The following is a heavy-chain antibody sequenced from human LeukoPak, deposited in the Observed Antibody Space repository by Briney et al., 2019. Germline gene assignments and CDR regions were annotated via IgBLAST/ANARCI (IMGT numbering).Heavy chain of an antibody. V-gene: IGHV5-51*01. CDR1: GYSFTSYW. D-gene: IGHD3-22*01. J-gene: IGHJ4*02. Sequence: GESLKISCQGSGYSFTSYWIGWVRQMPGKGLEWMGIIYPGDSDTRYSPSFQGQVTISADKSISTAYLQWSSLKASDTAMYYCARHDWHYYDSSGYYMHYWGQGTLVTVSS. CDR3: ARHDWHYYDSSGYYMHY. CDR2: IYPGDSDT.